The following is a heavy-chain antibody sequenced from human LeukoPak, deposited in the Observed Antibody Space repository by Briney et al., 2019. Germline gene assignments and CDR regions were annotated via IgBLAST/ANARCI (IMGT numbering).Heavy chain of an antibody. Sequence: ASVKVSCKASGYTFTSYGISWVRQAPGQGLEWMGWISAYNGNTNYAQKLQGRVTMTTDTSTSTAYMELRSLRSDDTAAYYCARDCSSTSCSDYYYYGMDVWGQGTTVTVSS. CDR1: GYTFTSYG. CDR3: ARDCSSTSCSDYYYYGMDV. D-gene: IGHD2-2*01. V-gene: IGHV1-18*01. J-gene: IGHJ6*02. CDR2: ISAYNGNT.